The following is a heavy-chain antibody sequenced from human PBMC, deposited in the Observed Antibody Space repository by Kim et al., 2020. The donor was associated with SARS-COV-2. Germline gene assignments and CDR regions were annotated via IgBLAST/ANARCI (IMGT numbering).Heavy chain of an antibody. D-gene: IGHD6-13*01. Sequence: GGSLRLSCAASGFTFSSYGMHWVRQAPGKGLEWVAVIWYDGSNKYYADSVKGRFTISRDNSKNTLYLQMNSLRAEDTAVYYCAKDVTAAAGPRGGYYYGMDVWGQGTTGPGSS. V-gene: IGHV3-33*06. CDR3: AKDVTAAAGPRGGYYYGMDV. J-gene: IGHJ6*02. CDR2: IWYDGSNK. CDR1: GFTFSSYG.